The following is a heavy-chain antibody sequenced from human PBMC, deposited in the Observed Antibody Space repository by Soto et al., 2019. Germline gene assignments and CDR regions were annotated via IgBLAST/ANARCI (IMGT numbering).Heavy chain of an antibody. CDR1: GFTFSSYS. CDR2: ISSSSSYI. CDR3: TTDSYFTLTLVRFDS. D-gene: IGHD3-22*01. Sequence: GGSLRLSCAASGFTFSSYSMNWVRQAPGKGLEWVSSISSSSSYIYYADSVKGRFTISRDNAKNSLYLQMNSLKTEDTAVYYCTTDSYFTLTLVRFDSRGLRTLVPVSS. V-gene: IGHV3-21*04. J-gene: IGHJ4*01.